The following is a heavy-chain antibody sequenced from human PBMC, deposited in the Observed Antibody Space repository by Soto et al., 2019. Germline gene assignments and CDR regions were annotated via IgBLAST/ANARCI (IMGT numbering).Heavy chain of an antibody. Sequence: PGGSLRLSCAASGFTFSSYDINWVRQAPGKGLEWVSAIGTYANTYYAGSVKGRFTISRDDSKNTVYLQLNSLRVDDTAVYYCAKESTVGSPGDYFDSWGQGTLVTVSS. D-gene: IGHD1-26*01. CDR3: AKESTVGSPGDYFDS. V-gene: IGHV3-23*01. J-gene: IGHJ4*02. CDR2: IGTYANT. CDR1: GFTFSSYD.